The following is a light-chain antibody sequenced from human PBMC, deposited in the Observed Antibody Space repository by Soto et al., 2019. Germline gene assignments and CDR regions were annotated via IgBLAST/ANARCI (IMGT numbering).Light chain of an antibody. Sequence: QSALTQPRSVSGPPGQSVSISCSGTSSDVGTYNYVSWYQQHPGKAPKLMIYDVSKRPSGVPDRFSGSKSGNTASLTISGLQSEDEADYYCISYTSDDVRYVFGTGTKLTVL. CDR2: DVS. CDR3: ISYTSDDVRYV. J-gene: IGLJ1*01. CDR1: SSDVGTYNY. V-gene: IGLV2-11*01.